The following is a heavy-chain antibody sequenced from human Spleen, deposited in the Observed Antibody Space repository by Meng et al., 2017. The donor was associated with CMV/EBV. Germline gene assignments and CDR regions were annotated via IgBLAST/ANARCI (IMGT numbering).Heavy chain of an antibody. CDR1: GFHFSTYW. V-gene: IGHV3-7*01. CDR3: ARIGYSSSSWDY. Sequence: GGSLRLSCAASGFHFSTYWMSWVRQAPGKALEWVANINQDGSQRNYVDSVKGRFTISRDNAKNSMYLQMNSLRAEDTAVYYCARIGYSSSSWDYWGQGTLVTVSS. J-gene: IGHJ4*02. CDR2: INQDGSQR. D-gene: IGHD6-6*01.